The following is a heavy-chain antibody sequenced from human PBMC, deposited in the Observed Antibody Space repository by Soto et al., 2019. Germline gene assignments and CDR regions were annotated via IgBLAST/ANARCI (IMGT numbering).Heavy chain of an antibody. CDR3: ARGPTYYDFWSGYPFFNWFDP. CDR1: GFTVSSNY. D-gene: IGHD3-3*01. V-gene: IGHV3-66*01. J-gene: IGHJ5*02. CDR2: IYSGGST. Sequence: EVQLVESGGGLVQPGGSLRLSCAASGFTVSSNYMSWVRQAPGKGLEWVSVIYSGGSTYYADSVKGRFTISRDNSKNTLYLQMNSLRAEDTAVYYCARGPTYYDFWSGYPFFNWFDPWGQGTLVTVSS.